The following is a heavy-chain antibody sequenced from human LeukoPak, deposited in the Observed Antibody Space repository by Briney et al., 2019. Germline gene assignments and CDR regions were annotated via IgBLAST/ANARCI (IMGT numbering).Heavy chain of an antibody. J-gene: IGHJ4*02. D-gene: IGHD1-1*01. Sequence: PSETLSLTCTVSGGSISINSYYWGWVRQSPGEGLEWIGSITYSGNTYYNPSLKSRVTISVDTSNNQFSLQLYTVTAADTAVYFCARHGHNHFCDYWGQGALVTVSS. CDR3: ARHGHNHFCDY. CDR2: ITYSGNT. CDR1: GGSISINSYY. V-gene: IGHV4-39*01.